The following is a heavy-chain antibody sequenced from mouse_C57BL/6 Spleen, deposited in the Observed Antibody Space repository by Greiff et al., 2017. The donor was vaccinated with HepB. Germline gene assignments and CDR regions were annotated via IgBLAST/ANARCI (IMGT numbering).Heavy chain of an antibody. CDR3: ARDGNDGGFAY. CDR1: GYTFTSYW. V-gene: IGHV1-64*01. CDR2: IHPNSGST. J-gene: IGHJ3*01. D-gene: IGHD2-2*01. Sequence: VQLQQSGAELVKPGASVKMSCKASGYTFTSYWMHWVKQRPGQGLEWIGMIHPNSGSTNYNEKFKSKATLTVDKSSSTAYMQLSSLTSEDSEVYDCARDGNDGGFAYWGQGTLVTVSA.